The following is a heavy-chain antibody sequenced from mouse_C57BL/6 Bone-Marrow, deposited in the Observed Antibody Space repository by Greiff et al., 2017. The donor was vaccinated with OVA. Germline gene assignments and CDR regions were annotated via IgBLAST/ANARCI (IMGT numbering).Heavy chain of an antibody. J-gene: IGHJ1*03. V-gene: IGHV1-4*01. CDR2: INPSSGYT. D-gene: IGHD1-1*01. CDR3: ARSRITTVVADFDV. Sequence: QVQLQQSGAELARPGASVKMSCKASGYTFTSYTMHWVKQRPGQGLEWIGYINPSSGYTKYNQKFKDKATLTADKSSSTAYMQLSSLTSEDSAVYYCARSRITTVVADFDVWGTGTTVTVSS. CDR1: GYTFTSYT.